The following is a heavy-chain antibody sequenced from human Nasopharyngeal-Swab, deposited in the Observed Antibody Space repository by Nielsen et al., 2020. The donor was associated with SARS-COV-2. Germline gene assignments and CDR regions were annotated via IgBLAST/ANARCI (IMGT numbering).Heavy chain of an antibody. J-gene: IGHJ5*02. Sequence: SCKGSGYSFTSYWSSWVRQRPGKGLEWMGRIDPSDSYTNYSPSFQGHVTISADKSISTAYLQWSSLKASDTAMYYCARHGASGSSWYRNWFDPWGQGTLVTVSS. CDR1: GYSFTSYW. V-gene: IGHV5-10-1*01. D-gene: IGHD6-13*01. CDR3: ARHGASGSSWYRNWFDP. CDR2: IDPSDSYT.